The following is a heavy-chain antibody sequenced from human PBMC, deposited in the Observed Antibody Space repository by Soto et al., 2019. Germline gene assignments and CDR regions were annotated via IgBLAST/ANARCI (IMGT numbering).Heavy chain of an antibody. Sequence: GESLKISCKGSGYSFTSYWIGWVRQMPGKGLEWMGIIYPGDSDTRYSPSFQGQVTISADKSISTAYLQWSSLKASDTAMYYCARHRYSSGWYHSEDYWGQGTLVTVSS. CDR3: ARHRYSSGWYHSEDY. D-gene: IGHD6-19*01. J-gene: IGHJ4*02. CDR1: GYSFTSYW. V-gene: IGHV5-51*01. CDR2: IYPGDSDT.